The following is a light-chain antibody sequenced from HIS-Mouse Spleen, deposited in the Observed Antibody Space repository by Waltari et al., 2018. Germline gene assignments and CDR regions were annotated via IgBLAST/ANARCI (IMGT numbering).Light chain of an antibody. CDR1: SSDVGSYNL. V-gene: IGLV2-23*01. J-gene: IGLJ3*02. CDR3: CSYAGSSTWV. CDR2: EGS. Sequence: QSALTQPASVPGSPGQSITIPCTGTSSDVGSYNLVSRYQQHPGKAPKLMIYEGSKRPSGVSNRFSGSKSGNTASLTISGLQAEDEADYYCCSYAGSSTWVFGGGTKLTVL.